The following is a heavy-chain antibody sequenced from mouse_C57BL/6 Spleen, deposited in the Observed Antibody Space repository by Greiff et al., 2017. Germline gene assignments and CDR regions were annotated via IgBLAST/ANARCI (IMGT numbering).Heavy chain of an antibody. CDR2: ISNLAYSI. Sequence: EVMLVESGGGLVQPGGSLKLSCAASGFTFSDYGMAWVRQAPRKGPEWVAFISNLAYSIYYADTVTGRFTISRENAKNTLYLEMSSLRSEDTAMYYCARKEGTGTSFAYWGQGTLVTVSA. V-gene: IGHV5-15*01. D-gene: IGHD4-1*01. J-gene: IGHJ3*01. CDR1: GFTFSDYG. CDR3: ARKEGTGTSFAY.